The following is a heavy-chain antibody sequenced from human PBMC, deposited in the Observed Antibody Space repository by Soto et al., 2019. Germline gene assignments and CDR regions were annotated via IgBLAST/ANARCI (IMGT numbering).Heavy chain of an antibody. CDR2: VYYSGST. J-gene: IGHJ6*02. D-gene: IGHD1-1*01. CDR3: ARHPTVNYYGMDV. V-gene: IGHV4-59*08. CDR1: GGSITSYY. Sequence: QVQLQESGPGLVKPSETLSLTCTVSGGSITSYYWSWIRQPPGKGLEWIGYVYYSGSTNYNPSLXXRXXISVATSKNQFALKLSSVTAADTAVYYCARHPTVNYYGMDVWGQGTTVTVSS.